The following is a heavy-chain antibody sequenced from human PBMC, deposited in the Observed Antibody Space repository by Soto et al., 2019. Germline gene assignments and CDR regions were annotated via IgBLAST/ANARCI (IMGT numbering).Heavy chain of an antibody. CDR2: ISYDGSNK. V-gene: IGHV3-30*18. Sequence: ESGGGVVQPGRSLRLSCAASGFTFSSYGMHWVRQAPGKGLEWVAVISYDGSNKYYADSVKGRFTISRDNSKNTLYLQMNSLRAEDTAVYYCAKGLGYCSSTSCYAEYFQHWGQGTLVTVSS. J-gene: IGHJ1*01. CDR1: GFTFSSYG. CDR3: AKGLGYCSSTSCYAEYFQH. D-gene: IGHD2-2*01.